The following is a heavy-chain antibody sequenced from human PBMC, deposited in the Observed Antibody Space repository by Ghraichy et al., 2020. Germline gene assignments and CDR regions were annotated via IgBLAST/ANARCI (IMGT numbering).Heavy chain of an antibody. CDR3: ARESSGNNYGFFDL. CDR2: IWFDGSKK. D-gene: IGHD3-10*01. Sequence: GGSLRLSCAASGFTFTTHASSYCIQWVRQAPGKGLEWVAAIWFDGSKKYYADSVKGRLTISRDDSKNTLFLQMHSLRAEDTALYYCARESSGNNYGFFDLWGQGNLVTVSP. CDR1: GFTFTTHASSYC. J-gene: IGHJ4*02. V-gene: IGHV3-33*01.